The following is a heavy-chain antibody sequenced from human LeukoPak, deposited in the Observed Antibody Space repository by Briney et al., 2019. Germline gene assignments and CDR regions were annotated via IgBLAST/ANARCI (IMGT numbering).Heavy chain of an antibody. CDR2: INPNSGGT. D-gene: IGHD1-26*01. V-gene: IGHV1-2*06. Sequence: ASVKVSCKASGYTFTSYYMHWVRQAPGQGLEWMGRINPNSGGTNYAQKFQGRVTMTRDTSISTAYMELSRLRSDDTAVYYCARGPVGATTFHDYWGQGTLVTVSS. J-gene: IGHJ4*02. CDR1: GYTFTSYY. CDR3: ARGPVGATTFHDY.